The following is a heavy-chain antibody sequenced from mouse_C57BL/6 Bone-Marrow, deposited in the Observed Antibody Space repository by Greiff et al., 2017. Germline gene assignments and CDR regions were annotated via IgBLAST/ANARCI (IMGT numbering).Heavy chain of an antibody. J-gene: IGHJ4*01. V-gene: IGHV5-17*01. CDR2: ISSGSSTI. CDR1: GFTFSDYG. Sequence: DVMLVESGGGLVKPGGSLKLSCAASGFTFSDYGMHWVRQAPEKGLEWVAYISSGSSTIYYADTVKGRFTISRDNAKNTLFLQMTSLRSEDTAMYYCARRLTTVVPYYAMDYWGQGTSVTVSS. D-gene: IGHD1-1*01. CDR3: ARRLTTVVPYYAMDY.